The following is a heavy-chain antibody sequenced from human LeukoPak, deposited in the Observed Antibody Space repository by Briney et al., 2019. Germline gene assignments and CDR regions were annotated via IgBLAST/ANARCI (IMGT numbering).Heavy chain of an antibody. D-gene: IGHD6-19*01. V-gene: IGHV7-4-1*02. CDR2: INTNTGNP. CDR1: GYTFTSYA. J-gene: IGHJ1*01. CDR3: ARGYSSGLESEYFQH. Sequence: GASVKVSCKASGYTFTSYAMNWVRQAPGQGLEWMGWINTNTGNPTYAQGFTGRFVFSLDTSVSTAYLQISSLKAEDTAVYYCARGYSSGLESEYFQHWGQGTLVTVSS.